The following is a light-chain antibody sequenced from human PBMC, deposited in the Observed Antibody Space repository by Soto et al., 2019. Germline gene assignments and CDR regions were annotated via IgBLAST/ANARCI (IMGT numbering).Light chain of an antibody. CDR2: DAS. Sequence: DIQMTQSPSTLSASVGDRVTITCRASQSISSWLAWYQQKPGKAPKLLIYDASSRTTGIPDRFSGSGSGTDFTLTISRLEPEDFAVYYCQQYGRSPPPFGHGTKVEIK. J-gene: IGKJ1*01. CDR1: QSISSW. V-gene: IGKV1-5*01. CDR3: QQYGRSPPP.